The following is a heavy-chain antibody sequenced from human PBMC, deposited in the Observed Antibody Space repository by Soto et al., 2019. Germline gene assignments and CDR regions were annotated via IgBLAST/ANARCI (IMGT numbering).Heavy chain of an antibody. V-gene: IGHV1-69*01. D-gene: IGHD3-10*01. CDR3: ARDRDDYGSGNYYNRIDF. CDR2: IIPLFGTP. Sequence: QVQLVQSGAEVKKPGSSVKVSCKASGGIFSTYAISWLRQAPGQGLEWMGGIIPLFGTPNYAQRFQGRVTITADESTSTAYMELXXLXXEDTAVYYCARDRDDYGSGNYYNRIDFWGQGTLVTVSS. J-gene: IGHJ4*02. CDR1: GGIFSTYA.